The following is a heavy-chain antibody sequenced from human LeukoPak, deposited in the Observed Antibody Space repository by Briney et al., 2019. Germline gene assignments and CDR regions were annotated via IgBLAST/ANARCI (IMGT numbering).Heavy chain of an antibody. J-gene: IGHJ5*02. CDR1: GFTFSSYA. D-gene: IGHD6-19*01. CDR3: AKSRVAVAAPRNWFDP. V-gene: IGHV3-23*01. CDR2: ISGSGLST. Sequence: GGSLILSCAASGFTFSSYAMSWVRQAPGKGLEWVSTISGSGLSTYYADSVKGRFTISRDNSNNTLYLQMNSLRVEDTAVYYCAKSRVAVAAPRNWFDPWGQGTLVTVSS.